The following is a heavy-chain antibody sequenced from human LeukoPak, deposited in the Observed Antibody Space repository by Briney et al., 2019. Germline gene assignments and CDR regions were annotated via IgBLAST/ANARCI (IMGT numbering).Heavy chain of an antibody. CDR3: ARGRGSLGESRLPDLYHFDY. J-gene: IGHJ4*02. CDR2: LIPILDAA. CDR1: GGTFISYC. Sequence: GSSVKVSCKPSGGTFISYCISGVRQAPGQGLEWVGGLIPILDAANYAQKFQGRVTITTDGSMSTAYMELSSLRSEDTAMYYCARGRGSLGESRLPDLYHFDYWGQGTLVTVSS. D-gene: IGHD3-16*01. V-gene: IGHV1-69*16.